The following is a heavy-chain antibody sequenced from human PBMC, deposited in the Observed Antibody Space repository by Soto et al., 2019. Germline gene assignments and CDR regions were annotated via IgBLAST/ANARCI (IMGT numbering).Heavy chain of an antibody. CDR3: ARGSSRWDY. V-gene: IGHV4-4*07. J-gene: IGHJ4*02. D-gene: IGHD6-13*01. CDR1: GGSISSFC. CDR2: IYIGWRN. Sequence: SETRSRTWIVSGGSISSFCWSWRGQPAGKGLEWIGRIYIGWRNKYNPSLKSRVTMSVDTSKNQFSLRLSSVTAADTAMYYCARGSSRWDYWRQGTLVTVSS.